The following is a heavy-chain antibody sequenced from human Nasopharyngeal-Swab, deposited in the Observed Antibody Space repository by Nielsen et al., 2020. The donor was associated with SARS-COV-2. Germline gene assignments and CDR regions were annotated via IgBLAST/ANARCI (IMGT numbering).Heavy chain of an antibody. CDR3: ARGSKFYYAMDF. V-gene: IGHV3-48*04. CDR2: ISSSSSII. CDR1: GFTFSSYS. J-gene: IGHJ6*02. D-gene: IGHD3-10*01. Sequence: GESLKISCAASGFTFSSYSMNWVRQAPGKGLEWVSYISSSSSIIYYADSVKGRFTISRDNAKNSLSLQMNNLRVEDTAVYYCARGSKFYYAMDFWGQGTTVTVSS.